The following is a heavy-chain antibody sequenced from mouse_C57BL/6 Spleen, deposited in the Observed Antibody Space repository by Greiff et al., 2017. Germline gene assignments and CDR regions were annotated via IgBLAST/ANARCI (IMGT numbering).Heavy chain of an antibody. D-gene: IGHD1-1*01. J-gene: IGHJ2*01. V-gene: IGHV1-15*01. CDR3: TRWGTTVVATGYFDY. CDR2: IDPETGGT. Sequence: QVHVKQSGAELVRPGASVTLSCKASGYTFTDYEMHWVKQTPVHGLEWIGAIDPETGGTAYNQKFKGKAILTADKSSSTAYMELRSLTSEDSAVYYCTRWGTTVVATGYFDYWGQGTTLTVSS. CDR1: GYTFTDYE.